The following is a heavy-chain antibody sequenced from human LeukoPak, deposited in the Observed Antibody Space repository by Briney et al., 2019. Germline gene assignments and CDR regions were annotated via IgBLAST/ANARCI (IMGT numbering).Heavy chain of an antibody. J-gene: IGHJ5*02. CDR2: ISYDGSIT. D-gene: IGHD5-24*01. V-gene: IGHV3-30-3*01. CDR1: EFSFNNFA. Sequence: GGSLRLSCAASEFSFNNFAMYWVRQAPGKGLEWLAVISYDGSITYYADSVKGRFTISRDNSNNTLHLQMNSLRAEDTALYYCAREDNPLWFDPWGQGTLVIVSS. CDR3: AREDNPLWFDP.